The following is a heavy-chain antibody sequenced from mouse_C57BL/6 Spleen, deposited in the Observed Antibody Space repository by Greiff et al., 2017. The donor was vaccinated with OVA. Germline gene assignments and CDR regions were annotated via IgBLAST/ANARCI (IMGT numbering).Heavy chain of an antibody. CDR1: GYTFTDYY. J-gene: IGHJ3*01. CDR2: INPNNGGT. Sequence: VQLQQSGPELVKPGASVKISCKASGYTFTDYYMNWVKQSHGKSLEWIGDINPNNGGTSYNQKFKGKATLTVDKSSSTAYMELRSLTSEDSAVYYCASRLYDGPAWFAYWGQGTLVTVSA. D-gene: IGHD2-3*01. CDR3: ASRLYDGPAWFAY. V-gene: IGHV1-26*01.